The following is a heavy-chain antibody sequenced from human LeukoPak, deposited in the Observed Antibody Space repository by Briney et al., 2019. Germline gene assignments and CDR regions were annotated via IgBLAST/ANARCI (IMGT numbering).Heavy chain of an antibody. CDR3: ARDWAF. D-gene: IGHD3-16*01. Sequence: PGGSLRLSCAASGFTFSHAWMSWVRQAPGKGLEWVSVIYRGGDTDYADSVKGRFTISRDNSKNTLYLQMNSLRVEDTAVYYCARDWAFWGQGTLVTVSS. CDR2: IYRGGDT. CDR1: GFTFSHAW. J-gene: IGHJ4*02. V-gene: IGHV3-53*01.